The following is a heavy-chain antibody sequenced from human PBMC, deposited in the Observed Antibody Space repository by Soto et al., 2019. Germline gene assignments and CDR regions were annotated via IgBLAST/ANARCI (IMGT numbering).Heavy chain of an antibody. CDR2: IWYDGSNK. J-gene: IGHJ6*02. D-gene: IGHD2-2*01. Sequence: GGSLRLSCAASGYTFSSYGMHWVRQAPGKGLEWVAVIWYDGSNKYYADSVKGRFTISRDNSKNTLYLQMNSLRAEDTAVYYCAGRYCSSTSCYYYGMDVWGQGTTVTVSS. V-gene: IGHV3-33*08. CDR1: GYTFSSYG. CDR3: AGRYCSSTSCYYYGMDV.